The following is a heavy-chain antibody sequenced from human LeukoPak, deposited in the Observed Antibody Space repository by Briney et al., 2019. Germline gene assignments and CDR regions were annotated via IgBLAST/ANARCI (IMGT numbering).Heavy chain of an antibody. CDR3: ARGQLELEEYAFDI. J-gene: IGHJ3*02. CDR2: IYYSGST. CDR1: GGSISSYY. Sequence: TSETLSLTCTVSGGSISSYYWSWIRQPPGKGLEWIGYIYYSGSTNYNPSLKSRVTISVDTSKNQFSLKLSSVTAADTAVYYCARGQLELEEYAFDIWGQGTMVTVSS. V-gene: IGHV4-59*01. D-gene: IGHD1-7*01.